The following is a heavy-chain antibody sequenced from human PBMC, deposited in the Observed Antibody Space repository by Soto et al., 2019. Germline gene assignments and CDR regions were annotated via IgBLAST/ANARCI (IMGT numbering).Heavy chain of an antibody. J-gene: IGHJ6*02. CDR1: GDSVSSNGAC. Sequence: LTCVISGDSVSSNGACWNWIRQSPSRGLQWLGRIYYRSKWFHDYAASVESRMAINPDTSRNQFSLQLNYVTPEDTAVYYCARVHCSAGTCLDGLDFWGQGTTVTVSS. CDR3: ARVHCSAGTCLDGLDF. CDR2: IYYRSKWFH. V-gene: IGHV6-1*01. D-gene: IGHD2-15*01.